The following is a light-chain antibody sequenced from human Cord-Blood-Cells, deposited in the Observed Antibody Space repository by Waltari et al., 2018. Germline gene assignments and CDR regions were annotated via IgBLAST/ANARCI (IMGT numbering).Light chain of an antibody. CDR1: SSNNGSNT. CDR3: AAWDDSLNGWV. CDR2: SNT. V-gene: IGLV1-44*01. Sequence: QSVLTQPPSASGTPGQRVTIPCSGSSSNNGSNTVHWYQQLPGTAPKLLIYSNTQRPSGVPDRFSGSKSGTSASLAISGLQSEDEADYYCAAWDDSLNGWVFGGGTKLTVL. J-gene: IGLJ3*02.